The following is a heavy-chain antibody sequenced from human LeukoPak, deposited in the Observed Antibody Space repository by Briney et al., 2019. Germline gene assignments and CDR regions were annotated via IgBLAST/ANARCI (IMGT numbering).Heavy chain of an antibody. Sequence: SETLSLTCTVSGGSISSYYWSWIRQPPGKGLEWIGYVDHTGSTNSNPSLNGRVSISRDTSKNLFSLRLRSVTAADTAVYFCARGRVSSSTWYSTYYYYFYMDVWGKGTTVTVSS. CDR2: VDHTGST. CDR3: ARGRVSSSTWYSTYYYYFYMDV. J-gene: IGHJ6*03. CDR1: GGSISSYY. V-gene: IGHV4-59*01. D-gene: IGHD4-11*01.